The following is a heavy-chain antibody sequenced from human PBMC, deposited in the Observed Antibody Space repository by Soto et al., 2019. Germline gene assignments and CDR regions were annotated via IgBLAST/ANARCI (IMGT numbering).Heavy chain of an antibody. V-gene: IGHV3-30*18. Sequence: QEQLVESGGGVVQAGRSLRLSCAASGFTFNFFGMHWVRQAPGKGLEWVAVISYDGSEKYYAVSVKGRFTMSRDNSKNMVYLEMSSLRPEDTSVYYCAKERRYSFDAFDIWGHGTMVTVSS. CDR1: GFTFNFFG. CDR3: AKERRYSFDAFDI. J-gene: IGHJ3*02. CDR2: ISYDGSEK. D-gene: IGHD5-12*01.